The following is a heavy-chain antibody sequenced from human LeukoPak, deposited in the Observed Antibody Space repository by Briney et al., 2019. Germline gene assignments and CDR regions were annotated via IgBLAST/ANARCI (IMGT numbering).Heavy chain of an antibody. V-gene: IGHV5-51*01. CDR3: VLAAASGVMFDS. CDR2: IYPADSDT. D-gene: IGHD6-13*01. Sequence: GESLKISRKGSGYRFTNFWIGWVRQMPGKGLEWMGIIYPADSDTKYSPSFQGQVTISADKSISTAYVQWSSLKASDTAMYYCVLAAASGVMFDSWGQGTLVTVSS. J-gene: IGHJ5*01. CDR1: GYRFTNFW.